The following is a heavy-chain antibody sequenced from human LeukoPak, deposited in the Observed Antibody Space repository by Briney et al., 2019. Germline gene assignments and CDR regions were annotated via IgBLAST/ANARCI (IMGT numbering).Heavy chain of an antibody. J-gene: IGHJ5*02. CDR1: GFTFSRYW. D-gene: IGHD6-13*01. V-gene: IGHV3-74*01. CDR2: INTDGSST. CDR3: AISPYTSSWYGWFDP. Sequence: RGGPLRISCAASGFTFSRYWMHWVRQAPGKGLVWVSHINTDGSSTNYADSVKGRFTMSRDTAKNTLYLQMNSLRAEDTAVYYCAISPYTSSWYGWFDPWGQGTLVTVSS.